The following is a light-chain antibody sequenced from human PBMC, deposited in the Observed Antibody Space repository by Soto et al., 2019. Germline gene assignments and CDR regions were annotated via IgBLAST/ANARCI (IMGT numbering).Light chain of an antibody. CDR2: EGS. J-gene: IGLJ2*01. CDR1: SSDVGSYNL. V-gene: IGLV2-23*03. CDR3: CSYAFISTFVV. Sequence: SALTQPASVSGSPGQSITISCTGTSSDVGSYNLVSWYQQHPGKAPKLMIYEGSKRPSGVSNRFSGSKSGNTASLTISGLQAEDEADYYCCSYAFISTFVVFGGGTKLTVL.